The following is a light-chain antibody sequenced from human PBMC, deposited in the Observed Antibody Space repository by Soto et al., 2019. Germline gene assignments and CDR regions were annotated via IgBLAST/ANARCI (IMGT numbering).Light chain of an antibody. Sequence: QSALTQPASVSGSPGQSITISCTGTSSDVGGYNYVAWYQHHPGKAPKLLIYDVFNRPSGVSHRFSASKSGNTASLTISGLQAEDEADYYCSSYTNSRTRVFGGGTQLTVL. CDR3: SSYTNSRTRV. J-gene: IGLJ3*02. CDR1: SSDVGGYNY. V-gene: IGLV2-14*03. CDR2: DVF.